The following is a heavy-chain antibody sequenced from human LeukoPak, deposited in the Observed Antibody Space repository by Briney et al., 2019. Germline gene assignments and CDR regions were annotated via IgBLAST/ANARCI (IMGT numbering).Heavy chain of an antibody. D-gene: IGHD2-2*02. CDR2: IIPIPGIA. V-gene: IGHV1-69*04. CDR1: GGTFSSYA. Sequence: ASVKVSCKASGGTFSSYAISWVRQAPGQGLEWMGRIIPIPGIANYAQKFQGRVTITADKSTSTAYMELSSLRSEDTAVYYCVLGYCSSTSCYTPFYYYYYGMDVWGQGTTVTVSS. CDR3: VLGYCSSTSCYTPFYYYYYGMDV. J-gene: IGHJ6*02.